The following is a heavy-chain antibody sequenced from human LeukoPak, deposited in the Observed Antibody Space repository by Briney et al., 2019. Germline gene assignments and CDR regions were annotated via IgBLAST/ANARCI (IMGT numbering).Heavy chain of an antibody. CDR3: ARDYYGSGNPNYYYYGMDV. J-gene: IGHJ6*02. CDR1: GFTVSSNY. Sequence: GGSLRLSCAASGFTVSSNYMSWVRQAPGKGLEWVSVIYSGGSTYYADSVKGRFTISRDNSKNTLYLQMNSLRAEDTAVCYCARDYYGSGNPNYYYYGMDVWGQGTTVTVSS. D-gene: IGHD3-10*01. V-gene: IGHV3-66*01. CDR2: IYSGGST.